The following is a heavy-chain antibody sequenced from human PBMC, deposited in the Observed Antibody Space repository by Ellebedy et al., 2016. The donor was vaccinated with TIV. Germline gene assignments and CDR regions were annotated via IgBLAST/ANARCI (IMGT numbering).Heavy chain of an antibody. J-gene: IGHJ4*02. Sequence: SVKVSCXASGGYFRSYAISWVRQVPGQGLEWMGGIIPLFNAPTYTKKFQGRVTITADESTTHMELHSLRPEDTAVYYCAREMYDDPGVDFWGQGTLVIVSS. D-gene: IGHD3-16*01. CDR3: AREMYDDPGVDF. V-gene: IGHV1-69*13. CDR1: GGYFRSYA. CDR2: IIPLFNAP.